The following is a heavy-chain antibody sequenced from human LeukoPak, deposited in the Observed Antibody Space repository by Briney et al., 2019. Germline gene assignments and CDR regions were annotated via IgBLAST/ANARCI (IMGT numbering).Heavy chain of an antibody. CDR1: GGSIGSGSYY. D-gene: IGHD6-13*01. CDR2: THTSGST. Sequence: PSETLSLTCTVSGGSIGSGSYYWSWIRQPAGKGLEWIGRTHTSGSTNYNPSLKSRVTISVDTSKNQFSLKLSSVTAADTAVYYCARDFSSWSRGQYNWFDPWGQGTLVTVSS. CDR3: ARDFSSWSRGQYNWFDP. J-gene: IGHJ5*02. V-gene: IGHV4-61*02.